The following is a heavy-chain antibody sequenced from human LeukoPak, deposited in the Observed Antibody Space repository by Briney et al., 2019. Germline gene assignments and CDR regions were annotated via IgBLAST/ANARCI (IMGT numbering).Heavy chain of an antibody. CDR2: ISGDGGST. CDR3: AKAKIQLSMLDAFDI. J-gene: IGHJ3*02. V-gene: IGHV3-43*02. D-gene: IGHD5-18*01. Sequence: GGSLRLSCAASGFTFDDYAMHWVRQAPGKGLKWVSLISGDGGSTYYADSVKGRFTISRDNSKNSLYLQMNSLRTEDTALYYCAKAKIQLSMLDAFDIWGQGTMVTLSS. CDR1: GFTFDDYA.